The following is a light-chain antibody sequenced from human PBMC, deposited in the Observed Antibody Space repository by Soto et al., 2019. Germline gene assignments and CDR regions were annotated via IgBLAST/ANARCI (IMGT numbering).Light chain of an antibody. J-gene: IGKJ1*01. CDR2: DAS. CDR3: QQQYDCPGT. V-gene: IGKV3-15*01. CDR1: QSVSYY. Sequence: EILVTRCPATMTKPPGARVTFSCRASQSVSYYLAWYQQKPGQAPRRLIYDASTRATGVPVRFSGSGSGTEFTLTISSLQSEDFGVYYCQQQYDCPGTFGQGTKVDI.